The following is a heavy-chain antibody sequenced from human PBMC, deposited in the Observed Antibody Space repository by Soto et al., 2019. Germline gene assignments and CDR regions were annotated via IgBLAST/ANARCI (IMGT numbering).Heavy chain of an antibody. CDR2: IIHSGRT. Sequence: QVQLRQWGAGLLKPSETLSLTCAVYGGSFSGYYWSWVRQPPGKGLEWIGEIIHSGRTNCNPSLESRVVISADTSKNQFSLNLNSVTAADTAVYYCARGLQQGGSYGMDVW. CDR1: GGSFSGYY. J-gene: IGHJ6*01. V-gene: IGHV4-34*01. D-gene: IGHD3-16*01. CDR3: ARGLQQGGSYGMDV.